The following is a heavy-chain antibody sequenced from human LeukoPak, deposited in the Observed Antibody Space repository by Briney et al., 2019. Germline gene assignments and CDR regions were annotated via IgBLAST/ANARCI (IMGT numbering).Heavy chain of an antibody. J-gene: IGHJ4*02. CDR3: ATGIYYYDSSGYHG. CDR1: GYTLTELS. D-gene: IGHD3-22*01. Sequence: GASVKVSCKVSGYTLTELSMHWVRQAPGKGLEWMGGFDPEDGETIYAQKFQGRVTMTEDTSTDTAYMELSSLRSEDTAVYYCATGIYYYDSSGYHGWGQGTLVTVSS. V-gene: IGHV1-24*01. CDR2: FDPEDGET.